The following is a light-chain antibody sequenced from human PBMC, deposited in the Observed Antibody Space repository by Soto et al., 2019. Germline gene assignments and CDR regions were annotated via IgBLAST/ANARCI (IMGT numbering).Light chain of an antibody. V-gene: IGKV3D-15*01. Sequence: EILMTQSPATLSVSPGERGTLSCRASQSVTDNLAWYQQKPGQAPRLLIYGASTRATTTPARFSGSGSGTEFTLTISSLQSEDFAVYYCQQYNNWPRTFGQGTRVEIK. CDR1: QSVTDN. CDR2: GAS. CDR3: QQYNNWPRT. J-gene: IGKJ1*01.